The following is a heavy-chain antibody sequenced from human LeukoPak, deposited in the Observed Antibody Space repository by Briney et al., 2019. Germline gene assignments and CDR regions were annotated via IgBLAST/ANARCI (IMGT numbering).Heavy chain of an antibody. Sequence: GGSLRLSCAASGFTFSSYAMSWVRQAPGKGLEWVSGISGSGDNTYYADSVKGRFTISRDNSKNTLYVQVNSLGTEDTAAYYCAKGRGYSSGWYAANYYYGMDVWGQGTTVTVS. CDR1: GFTFSSYA. CDR2: ISGSGDNT. D-gene: IGHD6-19*01. J-gene: IGHJ6*02. V-gene: IGHV3-23*01. CDR3: AKGRGYSSGWYAANYYYGMDV.